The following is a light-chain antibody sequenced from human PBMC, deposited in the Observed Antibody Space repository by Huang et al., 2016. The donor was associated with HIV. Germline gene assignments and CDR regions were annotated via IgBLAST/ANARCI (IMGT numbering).Light chain of an antibody. CDR3: QQRTTWPRSIT. CDR1: QSVNSF. J-gene: IGKJ5*01. Sequence: EIVLTQYPGTLSLSPGERATLSCRASQSVNSFLAWYQQKPGQSPRLLIYDASNRATGSPAMFSGSGSGTDFTLTISSLEPDEFAVYYCQQRTTWPRSITFGQGTRLEIK. V-gene: IGKV3-11*01. CDR2: DAS.